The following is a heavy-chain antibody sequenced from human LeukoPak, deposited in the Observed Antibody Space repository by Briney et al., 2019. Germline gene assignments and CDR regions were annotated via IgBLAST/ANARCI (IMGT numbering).Heavy chain of an antibody. D-gene: IGHD3-10*01. Sequence: GGSLRLSCAASGFTFSSYGMHWVRQAPGKGLEWVAVISYDGSNKYYADSVKGRFTISRDNSKNTLYLQMNSLRAEDTAVYYWAKDLYSLEWFGELRGFDYWGQGTLVTVSS. J-gene: IGHJ4*02. CDR2: ISYDGSNK. V-gene: IGHV3-30*18. CDR1: GFTFSSYG. CDR3: AKDLYSLEWFGELRGFDY.